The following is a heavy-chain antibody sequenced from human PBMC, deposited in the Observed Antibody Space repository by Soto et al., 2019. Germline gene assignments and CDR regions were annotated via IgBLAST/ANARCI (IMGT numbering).Heavy chain of an antibody. J-gene: IGHJ4*02. CDR2: IYWDDDK. V-gene: IGHV2-5*02. CDR1: GFSLTTSGVG. CDR3: APHPYDGLGSYSFDY. Sequence: QITLKESGPTLVRPTQTLTLTCTFSGFSLTTSGVGVGWIRQPPGKALEWLAVIYWDDDKLYSSSLKSRLTITKDTSKNQVVLTMTNMDPVDTATYYCAPHPYDGLGSYSFDYWGQGTLVTVSS. D-gene: IGHD3-10*01.